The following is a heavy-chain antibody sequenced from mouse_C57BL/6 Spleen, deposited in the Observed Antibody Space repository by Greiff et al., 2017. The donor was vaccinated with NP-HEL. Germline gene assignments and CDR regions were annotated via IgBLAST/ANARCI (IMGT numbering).Heavy chain of an antibody. D-gene: IGHD2-5*01. Sequence: QVQLQQSGAELARPGASVKLSCKASGYTFTSYGISWVKQRTGQGLEWIGEIYPRSGNTYYNEKFKGKATLTADKSSSTAYMELRSLTSEDSAVYFCGRRTNYSSYEDWFAYWGQGTLVTVSA. J-gene: IGHJ3*01. CDR1: GYTFTSYG. CDR2: IYPRSGNT. CDR3: GRRTNYSSYEDWFAY. V-gene: IGHV1-81*01.